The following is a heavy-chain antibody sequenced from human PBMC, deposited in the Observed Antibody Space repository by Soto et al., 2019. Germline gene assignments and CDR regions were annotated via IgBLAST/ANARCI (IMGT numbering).Heavy chain of an antibody. CDR2: ISSSSSTI. Sequence: EVQLVESGGGLVQPGGSLRLSCAASGFTFSSYSMNWVRQAPGKGLEWVSYISSSSSTIYYADSVKGRFTISRDNAKNSLYLQMNSLRAEDTAVDDCARGANYVNWFDPWGQGTLVTVSS. D-gene: IGHD4-4*01. J-gene: IGHJ5*02. V-gene: IGHV3-48*01. CDR3: ARGANYVNWFDP. CDR1: GFTFSSYS.